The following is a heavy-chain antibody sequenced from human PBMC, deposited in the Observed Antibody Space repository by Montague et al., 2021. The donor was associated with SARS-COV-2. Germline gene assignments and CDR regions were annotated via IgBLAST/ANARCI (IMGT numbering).Heavy chain of an antibody. CDR1: GDSVSSDTAA. Sequence: CAISGDSVSSDTAAWNWIRQSPSRGLEWLGRTYYRSKWYYDYAVSVKSGMTISPDTAKNQFSLQLRSVTPEYRPMYYCARDPRYSLSWSFDYWGQGTLVTVSS. V-gene: IGHV6-1*01. D-gene: IGHD6-13*01. CDR2: TYYRSKWYY. J-gene: IGHJ4*02. CDR3: ARDPRYSLSWSFDY.